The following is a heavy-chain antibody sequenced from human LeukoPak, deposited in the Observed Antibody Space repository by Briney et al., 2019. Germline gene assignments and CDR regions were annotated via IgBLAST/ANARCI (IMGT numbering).Heavy chain of an antibody. CDR1: GDSINSRSYY. CDR3: ARGSIAVAGTAIDY. J-gene: IGHJ4*02. D-gene: IGHD6-19*01. Sequence: SETLSLTCTVSGDSINSRSYYWDWIRQPPGKGLEWIGNLYYGGNTHYNPSLKSRVTISADTSNNQFSLNLSSVTATDTAVYYCARGSIAVAGTAIDYWGQGTLVTVSS. CDR2: LYYGGNT. V-gene: IGHV4-39*01.